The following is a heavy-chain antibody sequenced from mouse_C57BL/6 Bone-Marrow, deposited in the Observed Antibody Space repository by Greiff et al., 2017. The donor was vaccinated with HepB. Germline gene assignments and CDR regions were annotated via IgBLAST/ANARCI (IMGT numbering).Heavy chain of an antibody. CDR3: ARGRYSNYVSAMDY. Sequence: EVKVEESGPGLVKPSQSLSLTCSVTGYSITSGYYWNWIRQFPGNKLEWMGYISYDGSNNYNPSLKNRISITRDTSKNQFFLKLNSVTTEDTATYYCARGRYSNYVSAMDYWGQGTSVTVSS. CDR1: GYSITSGYY. D-gene: IGHD2-5*01. V-gene: IGHV3-6*01. CDR2: ISYDGSN. J-gene: IGHJ4*01.